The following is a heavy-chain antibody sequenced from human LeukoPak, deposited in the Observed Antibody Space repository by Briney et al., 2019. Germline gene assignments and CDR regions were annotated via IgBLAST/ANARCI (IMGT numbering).Heavy chain of an antibody. CDR3: ARDNSVGDNAWWFDP. CDR2: INPTGGST. D-gene: IGHD1-26*01. Sequence: ASVKVSCKASGYTFTSYYMHWVRQAPGPGLEWMGLINPTGGSTGYAQKFQGRVTMTRDMSTSTDYMELGSLRSEDTAIYYCARDNSVGDNAWWFDPWGQGTLVTVSS. V-gene: IGHV1-46*01. CDR1: GYTFTSYY. J-gene: IGHJ5*02.